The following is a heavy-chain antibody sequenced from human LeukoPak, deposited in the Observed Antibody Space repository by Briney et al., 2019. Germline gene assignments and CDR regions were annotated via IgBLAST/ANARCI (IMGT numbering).Heavy chain of an antibody. CDR2: IYYSGST. D-gene: IGHD6-19*01. CDR3: ASRLAVAGTYY. V-gene: IGHV4-39*01. CDR1: GGSISSSSYY. J-gene: IGHJ4*02. Sequence: SETLSLTCTVSGGSISSSSYYWGWIRQPPGKGLEWIGSIYYSGSTYYNPSLKSRVTISVDTSKNQFSLKLSSVTAADTAVYYCASRLAVAGTYYWGQGTLVTVSS.